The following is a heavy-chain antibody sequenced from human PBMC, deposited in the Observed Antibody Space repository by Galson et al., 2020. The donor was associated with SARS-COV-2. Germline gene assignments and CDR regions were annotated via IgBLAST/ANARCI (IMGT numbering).Heavy chain of an antibody. Sequence: SVEVSCKAPGGTFSTYVLTWVRQAPGQGLEWMGTIIPSLGTANYAQKFQGRVTITADRYSNTAYLTLSSLTSEDTALYYCATRSSGSYFSLWGQGTLVTVSS. CDR1: GGTFSTYV. CDR3: ATRSSGSYFSL. V-gene: IGHV1-69*04. D-gene: IGHD1-26*01. J-gene: IGHJ4*02. CDR2: IIPSLGTA.